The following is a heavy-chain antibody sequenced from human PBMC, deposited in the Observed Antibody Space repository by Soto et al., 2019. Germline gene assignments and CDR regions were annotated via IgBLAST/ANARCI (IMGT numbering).Heavy chain of an antibody. J-gene: IGHJ4*02. CDR3: QAPHYYDSSGYYHFDY. V-gene: IGHV4-39*01. D-gene: IGHD3-22*01. CDR1: GGSISSSSYY. CDR2: IYYSGST. Sequence: QLQLQESGPGLVKPSETLSLTCTVSGGSISSSSYYWGWIRQPPGKGLEWIGSIYYSGSTYYNPSLKSRVTISVDTSKNQFSLKLSSVTAADTAVYYCQAPHYYDSSGYYHFDYWGQGTLVTVSS.